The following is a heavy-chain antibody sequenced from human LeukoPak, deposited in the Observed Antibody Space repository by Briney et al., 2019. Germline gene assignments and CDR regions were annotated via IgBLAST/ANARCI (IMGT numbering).Heavy chain of an antibody. D-gene: IGHD6-19*01. Sequence: GGSLRLSCAASGFTFSSYAMSWVRQAPGKGLEWVSAISGSGSSTYYADSVKGRFTISRDNSKNTLYLQMNSLRAEDTAVYYCAKGQWLTREPNWFDPWGQGTLVTVSS. CDR1: GFTFSSYA. V-gene: IGHV3-23*01. J-gene: IGHJ5*02. CDR3: AKGQWLTREPNWFDP. CDR2: ISGSGSST.